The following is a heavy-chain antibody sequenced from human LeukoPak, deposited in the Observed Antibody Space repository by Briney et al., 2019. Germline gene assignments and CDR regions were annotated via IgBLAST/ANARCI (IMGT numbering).Heavy chain of an antibody. CDR1: GFTFSSYT. J-gene: IGHJ4*02. CDR3: ARGEADITMIVVVIYYFDY. V-gene: IGHV3-21*01. CDR2: ISSSSAYI. Sequence: GGSLRLSCAASGFTFSSYTMSWVRQAPGKVLEWVSSISSSSAYIYYADSVKGRFTISRDNAKNSLYLQMNSLRAEDTAVYYCARGEADITMIVVVIYYFDYWGQGTLVTVSS. D-gene: IGHD3-22*01.